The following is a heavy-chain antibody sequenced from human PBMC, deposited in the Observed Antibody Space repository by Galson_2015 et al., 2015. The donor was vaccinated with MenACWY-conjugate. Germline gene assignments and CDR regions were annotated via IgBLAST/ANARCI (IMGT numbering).Heavy chain of an antibody. CDR2: IYWDDDK. CDR3: ARIRGAGEGGFDY. V-gene: IGHV2-5*02. J-gene: IGHJ4*02. Sequence: PALVKPTQTLTLTCTLSGFSVSTSGVGVGWIRQPPGKALEWLALIYWDDDKRYNPSLNYRLSITKDTSKTQVVLRMINMDPADTAAYYCARIRGAGEGGFDYWGQGILVTVSS. CDR1: GFSVSTSGVG. D-gene: IGHD5-18*01.